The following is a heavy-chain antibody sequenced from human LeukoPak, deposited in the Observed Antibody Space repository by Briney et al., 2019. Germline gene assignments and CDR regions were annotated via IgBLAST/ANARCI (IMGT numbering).Heavy chain of an antibody. CDR1: GFTFDDYA. D-gene: IGHD2-21*01. CDR3: AKAPSRLAYIMDV. V-gene: IGHV3-9*01. Sequence: PGGSLRLSCAASGFTFDDYAMHWVRQAPGKGLEWVSVIIWNSGSIGYADSVKGRFTISRDNAKNSLNLQMNSLRDEDTALYYCAKAPSRLAYIMDVWGQGTTVTVSS. CDR2: IIWNSGSI. J-gene: IGHJ6*02.